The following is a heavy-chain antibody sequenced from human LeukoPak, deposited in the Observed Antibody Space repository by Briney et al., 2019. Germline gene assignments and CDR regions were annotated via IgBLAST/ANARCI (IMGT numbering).Heavy chain of an antibody. V-gene: IGHV4-4*07. Sequence: SETLSLTCTVSGGSISHYYWSWIRQPAGKGLEWIGRIYTSGSTNYNPSLKSRVTMSVDTSKNHFSLKLSSLTAADTAVYYCARLRDLYNVFEYWGQGALVTVSS. CDR3: ARLRDLYNVFEY. CDR1: GGSISHYY. CDR2: IYTSGST. J-gene: IGHJ4*02. D-gene: IGHD1-1*01.